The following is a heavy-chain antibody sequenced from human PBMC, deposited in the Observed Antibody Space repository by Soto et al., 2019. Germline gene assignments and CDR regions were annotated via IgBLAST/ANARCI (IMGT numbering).Heavy chain of an antibody. D-gene: IGHD6-13*01. Sequence: SETLSLTCAVYGGSFSAYYWTWIRQPPGKGPEWIGESNHGGITNYNPSLKSRVVISVDTPKKQFSLKLNSMTAADTAVYYCARESSSSLDYWGQGTLVTVSS. CDR1: GGSFSAYY. CDR2: SNHGGIT. J-gene: IGHJ4*02. CDR3: ARESSSSLDY. V-gene: IGHV4-34*01.